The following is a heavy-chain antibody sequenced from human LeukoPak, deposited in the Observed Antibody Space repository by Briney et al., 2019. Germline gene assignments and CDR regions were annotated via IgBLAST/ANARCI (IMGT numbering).Heavy chain of an antibody. CDR3: ARIPGAAAGHKYYYYYYGMDV. CDR2: IYYSGST. J-gene: IGHJ6*02. CDR1: GGSISSYY. V-gene: IGHV4-59*01. D-gene: IGHD6-13*01. Sequence: SETLSLTCTVSGGSISSYYWSWIRQPPGKGLEWIGDIYYSGSTNYNPSLKSRVTISVDTSKNQFSLKLSSVTAADTAVYYCARIPGAAAGHKYYYYYYGMDVWGQGTTVTVSS.